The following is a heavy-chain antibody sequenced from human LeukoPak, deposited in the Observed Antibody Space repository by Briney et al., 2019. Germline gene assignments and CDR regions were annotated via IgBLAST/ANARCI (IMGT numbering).Heavy chain of an antibody. CDR2: IIPIFGTT. D-gene: IGHD3-10*01. J-gene: IGHJ6*02. CDR3: ARAHYYGSGIERSSYGMDV. Sequence: ASVKVSCKASGGTFRSYSISWVRQAPGQGLEWMGRIIPIFGTTNYAQKFQGRVTITADESASTAYMEQSSLRLEDTAVYYCARAHYYGSGIERSSYGMDVWGQGTTVTVSS. CDR1: GGTFRSYS. V-gene: IGHV1-69*13.